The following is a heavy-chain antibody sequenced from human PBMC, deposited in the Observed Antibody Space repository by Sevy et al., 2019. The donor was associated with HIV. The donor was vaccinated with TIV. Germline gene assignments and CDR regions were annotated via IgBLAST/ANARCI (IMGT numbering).Heavy chain of an antibody. CDR2: ITWNSGSL. Sequence: GGSLRLSCSASGFTFSDYGMHWVRQPPGKGLEWVAGITWNSGSLGYGDSVKGRFTVSRDNAKNSLSLEMSNLRPDDTALYYCAKSIDPPRGKYFYNYYGLDVWGQGTTVTVSS. J-gene: IGHJ6*02. V-gene: IGHV3-9*01. CDR3: AKSIDPPRGKYFYNYYGLDV. D-gene: IGHD3-10*01. CDR1: GFTFSDYG.